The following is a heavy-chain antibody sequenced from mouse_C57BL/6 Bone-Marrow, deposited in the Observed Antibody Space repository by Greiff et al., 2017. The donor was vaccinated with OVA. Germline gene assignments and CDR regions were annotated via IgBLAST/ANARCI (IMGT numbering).Heavy chain of an antibody. CDR3: ARSPLLCLYAMDY. CDR2: IYPRSGNT. CDR1: GYTFTSYG. J-gene: IGHJ4*01. V-gene: IGHV1-81*01. Sequence: VKLQQSGAELARPGASVKLSCKASGYTFTSYGISWVKQRTGQGLEWIGEIYPRSGNTYYNEKFKGKATLTADKSSSTAYMELRSLTSEDSAVYFCARSPLLCLYAMDYWGQGTSVTVSS. D-gene: IGHD1-1*02.